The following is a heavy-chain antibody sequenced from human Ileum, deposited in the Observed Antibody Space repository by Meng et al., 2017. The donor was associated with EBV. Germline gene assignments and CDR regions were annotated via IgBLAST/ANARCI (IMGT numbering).Heavy chain of an antibody. CDR1: GGSISSYY. D-gene: IGHD2-15*01. V-gene: IGHV4-59*08. J-gene: IGHJ4*02. CDR2: IYYSGST. Sequence: QVQLQESGPGRVKPSESLSLSCTVSGGSISSYYWSWIRQPPGKGLEWIGYIYYSGSTNYNPSLKSRVTISVDTSKNQFSLNLSSVTAADTAVYYCARGGWSLDYWGQGTLVTVSS. CDR3: ARGGWSLDY.